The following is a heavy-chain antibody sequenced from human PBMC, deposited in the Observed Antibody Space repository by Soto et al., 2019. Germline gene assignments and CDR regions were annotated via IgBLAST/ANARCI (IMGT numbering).Heavy chain of an antibody. V-gene: IGHV3-73*01. Sequence: PGGSLRLSCAASGFTFSGSAMGWVRQASGKGLEWVGRIRSKDNNYATAYAASVKGRFTISRDDSKNTAYLQMNSLRTDDTAVYYCTRVRGPGSRDPGWTGYYYYYMDVWGKGTTVTVSS. J-gene: IGHJ6*03. D-gene: IGHD6-13*01. CDR3: TRVRGPGSRDPGWTGYYYYYMDV. CDR1: GFTFSGSA. CDR2: IRSKDNNYAT.